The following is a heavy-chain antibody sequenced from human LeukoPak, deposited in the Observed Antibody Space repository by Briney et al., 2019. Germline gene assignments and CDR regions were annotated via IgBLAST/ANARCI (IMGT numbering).Heavy chain of an antibody. Sequence: PGESLRLSCVASGFTVGSNYMSWVRQAPGKGLEWVSVIYSGGTAFYADSVKGRFTISRDNSKNTLYLHMNSLRAEDTAVYYCAKDIAEAGTSLGVVSGFDYWGQGTLVTVSS. D-gene: IGHD6-19*01. V-gene: IGHV3-53*01. J-gene: IGHJ4*02. CDR3: AKDIAEAGTSLGVVSGFDY. CDR2: IYSGGTA. CDR1: GFTVGSNY.